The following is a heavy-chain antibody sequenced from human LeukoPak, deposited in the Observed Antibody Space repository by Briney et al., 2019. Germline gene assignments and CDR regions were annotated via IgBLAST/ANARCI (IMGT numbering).Heavy chain of an antibody. CDR2: ISSSSSYI. CDR1: GFTFSSYW. CDR3: ASSGGYGDYYYYYMDV. J-gene: IGHJ6*03. Sequence: GGSLRLSCAASGFTFSSYWMSWVRQAPGKGLEWVSSISSSSSYIYYADSVKGRFTISRDNAKNSLYLQMNSLRAEDTAVYYCASSGGYGDYYYYYMDVWGKGTTVTVSS. D-gene: IGHD1-26*01. V-gene: IGHV3-21*01.